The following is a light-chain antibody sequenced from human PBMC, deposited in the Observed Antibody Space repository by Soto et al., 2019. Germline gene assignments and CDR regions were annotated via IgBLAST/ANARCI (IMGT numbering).Light chain of an antibody. J-gene: IGKJ5*01. V-gene: IGKV3-20*01. CDR2: GVS. CDR1: QAVDSKF. CDR3: HLYGISVPVT. Sequence: IVLTQSPGTLSLSPGETATLSCRASQAVDSKFLAWYQQNPGQAPRLIMFGVSGRATGVPARFSGGVSGTDFTLTIRSREPEDFAVYYCHLYGISVPVTFGQGTRLQI.